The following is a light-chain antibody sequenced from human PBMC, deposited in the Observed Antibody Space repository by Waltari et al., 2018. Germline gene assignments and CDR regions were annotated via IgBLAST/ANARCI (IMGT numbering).Light chain of an antibody. CDR1: NIGRKK. Sequence: SSELTQPLSVSVARGQTVKITCGGSNIGRKKVKWYQQKPGQAPVLVIYRDSSRRSGIPERFSGSNSGNTAFLTISRAQAGDEADYYCQVWDSSVVFGGGTKLTVL. J-gene: IGLJ2*01. CDR3: QVWDSSVV. V-gene: IGLV3-9*01. CDR2: RDS.